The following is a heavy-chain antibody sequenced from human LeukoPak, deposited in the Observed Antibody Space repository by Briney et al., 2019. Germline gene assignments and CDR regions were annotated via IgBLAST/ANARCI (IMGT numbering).Heavy chain of an antibody. CDR3: ARSYDFWSGYYQYFDY. V-gene: IGHV1-18*01. CDR1: VYTFTSYG. J-gene: IGHJ4*02. CDR2: ISAYNGNT. Sequence: GASVKVSCKASVYTFTSYGISWVRQAPGQGLEWMGWISAYNGNTNYAQKLQGRVTMTTDTSTSTAYMELRSLRSDDTAVYYCARSYDFWSGYYQYFDYWGQGTLVTVSS. D-gene: IGHD3-3*01.